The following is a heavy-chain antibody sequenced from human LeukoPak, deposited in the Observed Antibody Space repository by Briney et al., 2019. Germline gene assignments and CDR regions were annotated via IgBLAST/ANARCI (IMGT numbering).Heavy chain of an antibody. J-gene: IGHJ5*02. V-gene: IGHV1-46*01. CDR1: GYTFTAYY. CDR3: ARDPVYYYDSSGYPYNWFDP. Sequence: EASVKVSCKASGYTFTAYYIQWVRQAPGQGLEWMGLIDPSVGSTSNAQKFQGRITLTRDTSTSTVFMELTSLTSEDTAVYYCARDPVYYYDSSGYPYNWFDPWGQGTLVTVSS. CDR2: IDPSVGST. D-gene: IGHD3-22*01.